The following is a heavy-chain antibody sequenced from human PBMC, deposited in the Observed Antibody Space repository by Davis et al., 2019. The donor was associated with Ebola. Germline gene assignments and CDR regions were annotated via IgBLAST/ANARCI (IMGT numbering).Heavy chain of an antibody. Sequence: GGSLRLSCKRSGSSFTSYWISWVRQMPGKGLEWMGRIDPSDSYTNNSPSFQGHVTISADKSISTAYLQWSSLKASDTAMYYCARREGWFDPWGQGTLVTVSS. CDR2: IDPSDSYT. CDR3: ARREGWFDP. CDR1: GSSFTSYW. J-gene: IGHJ5*02. V-gene: IGHV5-10-1*01.